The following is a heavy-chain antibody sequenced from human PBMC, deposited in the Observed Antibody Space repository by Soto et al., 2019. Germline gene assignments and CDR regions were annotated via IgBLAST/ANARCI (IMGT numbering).Heavy chain of an antibody. CDR3: ASEGLCGADCYFFDY. V-gene: IGHV3-48*03. D-gene: IGHD2-21*02. Sequence: AESLRLSCAASGFTLRNYEIYWVRQAPRKGMEWVSMISGSNNKIYYANSVRSRFTISTDNAKNSLLLQMNSVRADDTDIYCCASEGLCGADCYFFDYWGQGTQVTVSS. J-gene: IGHJ4*02. CDR2: ISGSNNKI. CDR1: GFTLRNYE.